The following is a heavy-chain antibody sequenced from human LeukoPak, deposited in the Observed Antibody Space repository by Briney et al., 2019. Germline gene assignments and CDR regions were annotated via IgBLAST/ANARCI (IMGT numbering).Heavy chain of an antibody. CDR1: GFTFSSYA. CDR3: ARVGGSYSCFDY. D-gene: IGHD1-26*01. Sequence: GGSLRLSCAASGFTFSSYAMSWVRQAPGKGLEWVSAISGSGGSTYYADSVKGRFTISRDNSKNTLYLQMNSLRAEDTAVYYCARVGGSYSCFDYWGQGTLVTVSS. J-gene: IGHJ4*02. V-gene: IGHV3-23*01. CDR2: ISGSGGST.